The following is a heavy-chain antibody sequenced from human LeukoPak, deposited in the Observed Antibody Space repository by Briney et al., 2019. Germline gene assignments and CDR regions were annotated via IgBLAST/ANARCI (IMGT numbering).Heavy chain of an antibody. D-gene: IGHD3-10*01. V-gene: IGHV1-46*01. CDR2: INPSGGST. J-gene: IGHJ4*02. CDR3: ARVRGRGELDY. CDR1: GYTFTSYY. Sequence: ASVKVSCKAPGYTFTSYYMHWVRQAPGQGLEWMGIINPSGGSTSYAQKFQGRVTMTRDTSTSTVYMELSSLRSEDTAVYYCARVRGRGELDYWGQGTLVTVSS.